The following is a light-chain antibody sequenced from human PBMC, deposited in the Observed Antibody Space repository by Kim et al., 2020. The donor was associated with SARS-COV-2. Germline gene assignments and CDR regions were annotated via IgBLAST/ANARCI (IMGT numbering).Light chain of an antibody. CDR3: DSRDSSGDHVV. J-gene: IGLJ2*01. V-gene: IGLV3-19*01. Sequence: ALGQTVRITCQGDSLRNYYASWYQQKPGQAPVLVIYAKTNRPSGIPDRFSGSGSGNTASLTITGAQADDEADYFCDSRDSSGDHVVFGGGTKLTVL. CDR2: AKT. CDR1: SLRNYY.